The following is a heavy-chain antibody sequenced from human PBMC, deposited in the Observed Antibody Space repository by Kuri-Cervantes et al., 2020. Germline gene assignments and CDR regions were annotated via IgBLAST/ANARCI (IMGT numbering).Heavy chain of an antibody. D-gene: IGHD3-10*01. V-gene: IGHV4-61*01. CDR3: ARAGPPLWFGEFWGRPGGKAGYYYGMDV. CDR2: IYYSGST. CDR1: GGSVSSGSYY. J-gene: IGHJ6*02. Sequence: GSLRLSCTVSGGSVSSGSYYWSWIRQPPGKGLEWIGYIYYSGSTNYNPSLKSRVTISVDTSKNQFSLKLSSVTAADTAVYYCARAGPPLWFGEFWGRPGGKAGYYYGMDVWGQGTTVTVSS.